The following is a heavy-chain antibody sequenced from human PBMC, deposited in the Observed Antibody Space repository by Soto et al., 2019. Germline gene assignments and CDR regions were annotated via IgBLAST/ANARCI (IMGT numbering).Heavy chain of an antibody. V-gene: IGHV4-34*01. J-gene: IGHJ4*02. CDR2: INHSGST. CDR3: ARTTSSGYYCDFDY. D-gene: IGHD3-22*01. Sequence: PSETLSLNCAVYGGSFIGYYLSWIRQPPGKGLEWIGEINHSGSTNYNPSLKSRVTISVDTSKNQFYLKLSSVTAADTAVYYCARTTSSGYYCDFDYWGQGTLVTVSS. CDR1: GGSFIGYY.